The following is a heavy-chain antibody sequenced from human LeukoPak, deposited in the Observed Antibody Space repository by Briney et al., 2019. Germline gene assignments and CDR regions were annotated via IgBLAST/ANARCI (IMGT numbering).Heavy chain of an antibody. CDR2: INPNSGGT. J-gene: IGHJ3*02. Sequence: GASVKVSCKASGYTFTGCYMHWVRQAPGQGLEWMGWINPNSGGTNYAQKFQGRVTMTRDTSISTAYMELSRLRSDDTAVYYCARSDHNSWNAFDIWGQGTMVTVSS. D-gene: IGHD1-26*01. CDR3: ARSDHNSWNAFDI. CDR1: GYTFTGCY. V-gene: IGHV1-2*02.